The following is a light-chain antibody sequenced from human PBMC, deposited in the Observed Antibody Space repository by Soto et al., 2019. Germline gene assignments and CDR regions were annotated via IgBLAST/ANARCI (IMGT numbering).Light chain of an antibody. CDR1: QNINTY. CDR2: HAS. V-gene: IGKV1-39*01. J-gene: IGKJ4*01. CDR3: QQSSRMPP. Sequence: DIQLTQSPSSLSASVGDRVTITCRSSQNINTYLNWYQQRPGEPPKLLIYHASSLKSGVPSRFSGSASATAITLTISRLQPEDFGTYYCQQSSRMPPFGGGTKLDIK.